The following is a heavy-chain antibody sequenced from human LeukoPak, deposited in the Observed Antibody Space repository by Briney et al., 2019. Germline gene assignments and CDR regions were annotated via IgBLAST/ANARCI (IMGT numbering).Heavy chain of an antibody. J-gene: IGHJ4*02. Sequence: GASVKVSCKSSGYTFTTYGISWVRQAPGQGLEWMGWISAYSGDKHYAQKVQGRVTMTTDTSTATAYMELRSLNSDDTAVYYCARDGDWNDPKWGGRHLYWGQGTLVTVSS. CDR1: GYTFTTYG. D-gene: IGHD1-1*01. V-gene: IGHV1-18*01. CDR2: ISAYSGDK. CDR3: ARDGDWNDPKWGGRHLY.